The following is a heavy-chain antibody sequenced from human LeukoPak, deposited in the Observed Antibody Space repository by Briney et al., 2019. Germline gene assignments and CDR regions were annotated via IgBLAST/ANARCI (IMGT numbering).Heavy chain of an antibody. J-gene: IGHJ4*02. CDR3: ARQGADHY. Sequence: SETLFLTCTVSGYPLSSGYYWGWIRQPPGKGLEWIGSIDHSGSTYYNPSLKSRVTVSVDTSKNQFSLKLSSVTAADTAVYYCARQGADHYWGQGTLVTVSS. V-gene: IGHV4-38-2*02. CDR1: GYPLSSGYY. CDR2: IDHSGST. D-gene: IGHD4/OR15-4a*01.